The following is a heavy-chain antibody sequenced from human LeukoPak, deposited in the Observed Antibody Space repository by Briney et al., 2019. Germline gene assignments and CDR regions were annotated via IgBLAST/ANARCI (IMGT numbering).Heavy chain of an antibody. CDR1: GYTFTGYY. V-gene: IGHV1-2*02. Sequence: GASVKVSCKASGYTFTGYYMHWVRQAPGQGLECMGWINPNSGGTNYAQKFQGRVTMTRDTSISTAYMELSRLRSDDTAVYYCATGSGYSYGYYYYWGQGTLVTVSS. CDR2: INPNSGGT. D-gene: IGHD5-18*01. J-gene: IGHJ4*02. CDR3: ATGSGYSYGYYYY.